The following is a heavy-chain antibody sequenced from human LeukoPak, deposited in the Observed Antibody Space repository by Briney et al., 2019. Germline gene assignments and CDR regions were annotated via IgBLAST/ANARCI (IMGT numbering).Heavy chain of an antibody. CDR3: AKGFGTSGIDY. Sequence: GRSLRLSCAASGFTFDDYAMHWVRQAPGKGLEWVSGISWNSGSIGYADSVKGRFTISRDNAKNSLYLQMNSLRAEDTAIYYCAKGFGTSGIDYWGQGTLVTVSS. D-gene: IGHD1-14*01. V-gene: IGHV3-9*01. CDR2: ISWNSGSI. CDR1: GFTFDDYA. J-gene: IGHJ4*02.